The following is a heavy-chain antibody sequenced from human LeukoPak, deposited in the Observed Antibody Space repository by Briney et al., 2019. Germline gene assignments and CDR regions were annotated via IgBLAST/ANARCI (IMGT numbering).Heavy chain of an antibody. CDR1: GFTFNNYW. V-gene: IGHV3-7*01. D-gene: IGHD3-3*01. CDR2: INQYGSEK. CDR3: ARDYGITIFGVLTSIKGYYYYYMDV. Sequence: GGSLRLSCAASGFTFNNYWMTWVRQAPGKGLEWVANINQYGSEKFYVDSVKGRFTISRDNAKNSLYLQMNSLRAEDTAVYYCARDYGITIFGVLTSIKGYYYYYMDVWGKGTTVTVSS. J-gene: IGHJ6*03.